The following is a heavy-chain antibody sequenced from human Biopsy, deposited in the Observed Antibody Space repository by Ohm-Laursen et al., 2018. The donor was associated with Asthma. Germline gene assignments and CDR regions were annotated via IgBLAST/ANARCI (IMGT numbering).Heavy chain of an antibody. V-gene: IGHV4-39*01. Sequence: TLSLTCIVSGGSISSSSYYWGWIRQPPGKGLEWIGSIYYSGSTYYNPSLKSRVTISVDTSKNQFSLKLSSVTAADTAVYYCAMSPTRGPEVWEAFAFDIWGQGTMVTVSS. D-gene: IGHD3-16*01. CDR3: AMSPTRGPEVWEAFAFDI. CDR1: GGSISSSSYY. J-gene: IGHJ3*02. CDR2: IYYSGST.